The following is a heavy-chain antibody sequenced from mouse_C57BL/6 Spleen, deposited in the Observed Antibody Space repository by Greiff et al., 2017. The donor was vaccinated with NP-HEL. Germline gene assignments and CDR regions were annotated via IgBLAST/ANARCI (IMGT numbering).Heavy chain of an antibody. CDR2: IYPGSGNT. CDR3: ARYYVRDYYAMDY. D-gene: IGHD1-1*01. Sequence: VQGVESGAELVRPGASVKLSCKASGYTFTDYYINWVKQRPGQGLEWIARIYPGSGNTYYNEKFKGKATLTAEKSSSTAYMQLSSLTSEDSAVYFCARYYVRDYYAMDYWGQGTSVTVSS. V-gene: IGHV1-76*01. J-gene: IGHJ4*01. CDR1: GYTFTDYY.